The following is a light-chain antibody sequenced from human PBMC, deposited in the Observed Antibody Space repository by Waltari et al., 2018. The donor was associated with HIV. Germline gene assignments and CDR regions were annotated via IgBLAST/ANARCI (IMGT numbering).Light chain of an antibody. Sequence: IQMTQSPSSLSASVGDRVTITFQASQDISSYLNWYQQKPGKAPKLLIYDASDLETGVPSRFSGSGSGTDFTFTISSLQPEDIATYYCQQYDDVPVTFGPGTKVEIK. CDR1: QDISSY. CDR2: DAS. V-gene: IGKV1-33*01. CDR3: QQYDDVPVT. J-gene: IGKJ3*01.